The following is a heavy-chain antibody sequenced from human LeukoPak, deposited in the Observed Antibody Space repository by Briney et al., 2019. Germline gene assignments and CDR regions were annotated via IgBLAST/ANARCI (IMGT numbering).Heavy chain of an antibody. CDR1: GFTFSDYY. CDR2: ISSSGSTI. CDR3: ARDDPSGSEVIN. V-gene: IGHV3-11*01. D-gene: IGHD1-26*01. Sequence: GGSLRLSCAASGFTFSDYYMSWIRQAPGKGLEWVSYISSSGSTIYYADSVKGRFTISRDNAKNSLYPQMNSLRAEDTAVYYCARDDPSGSEVINWGQGTLVTVSS. J-gene: IGHJ4*02.